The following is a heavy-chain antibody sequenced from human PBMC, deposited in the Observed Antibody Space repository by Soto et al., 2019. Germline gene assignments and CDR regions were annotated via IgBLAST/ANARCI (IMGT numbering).Heavy chain of an antibody. Sequence: SETLSLTCAVYGGSFSGYYWSWIRQPPGKGLEWIGEINHSGSTNYNPSLKSRVTISVDTAKNQFSLKLSSVTAADTAVYYCARGARIAAAGQNWFDPWGQGTLVTVSS. D-gene: IGHD6-13*01. J-gene: IGHJ5*02. CDR1: GGSFSGYY. V-gene: IGHV4-34*01. CDR3: ARGARIAAAGQNWFDP. CDR2: INHSGST.